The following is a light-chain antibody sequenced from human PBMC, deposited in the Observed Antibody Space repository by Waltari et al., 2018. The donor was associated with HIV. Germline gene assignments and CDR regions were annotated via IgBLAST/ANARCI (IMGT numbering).Light chain of an antibody. CDR1: RTVLSNSDNRNY. J-gene: IGKJ4*01. CDR3: QQYYTVRPT. V-gene: IGKV4-1*01. Sequence: DIVMTQSPDSLAVSLGERATFNCRSSRTVLSNSDNRNYLAWYQQKTVHSPNVLIYWASTRQSGVPDRFRASGSGTNFSLTISSLQAADVAVYYCQQYYTVRPTFGGGTKVEIK. CDR2: WAS.